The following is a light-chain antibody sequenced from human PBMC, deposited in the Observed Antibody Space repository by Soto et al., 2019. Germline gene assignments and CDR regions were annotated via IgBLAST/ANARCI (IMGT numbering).Light chain of an antibody. J-gene: IGLJ3*02. CDR1: NSNIGAGFD. CDR3: QSYDTSLSGWV. CDR2: DNI. V-gene: IGLV1-40*01. Sequence: QSVLTQPPSVSGAPGQRVTISCDGNNSNIGAGFDVYWHQQLPGTAPKPLIYDNINRPSGVPERFSGSKSGTSASLAITGLQTEDEADYYCQSYDTSLSGWVFGGGTQLTVL.